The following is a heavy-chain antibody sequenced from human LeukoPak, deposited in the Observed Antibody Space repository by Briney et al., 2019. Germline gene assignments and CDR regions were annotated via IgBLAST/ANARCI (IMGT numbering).Heavy chain of an antibody. Sequence: PGGSLRLSCAASGFTFSDYYMSWIRQAPGKGLEWVSSISSSSSYIYYADSVKGRFTISRDNAKNSLYLQMNSLRAEDTAVYYCARGLNVRSYSSSEDWGQGTLVTVSS. D-gene: IGHD6-13*01. CDR3: ARGLNVRSYSSSED. CDR2: ISSSSSYI. V-gene: IGHV3-11*06. J-gene: IGHJ4*02. CDR1: GFTFSDYY.